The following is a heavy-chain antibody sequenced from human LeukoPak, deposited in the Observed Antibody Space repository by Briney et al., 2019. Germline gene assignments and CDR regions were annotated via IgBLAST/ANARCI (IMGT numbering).Heavy chain of an antibody. D-gene: IGHD2-2*01. CDR3: ARVRAGYCTSTSCCTGMDV. J-gene: IGHJ6*02. CDR2: ISGSGGST. V-gene: IGHV3-23*01. CDR1: GFTFSSYA. Sequence: GGSLRLSCAASGFTFSSYAMSWVRQAPGKGLEWVSAISGSGGSTYYADSVRGRFTISRDNSKFTLYMQMNSLRAEDTAVYYCARVRAGYCTSTSCCTGMDVWGQGTTVTVSS.